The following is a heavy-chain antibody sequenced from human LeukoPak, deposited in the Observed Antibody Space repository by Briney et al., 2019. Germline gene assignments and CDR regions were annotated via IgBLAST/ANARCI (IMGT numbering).Heavy chain of an antibody. CDR3: ARGVMTGTPFDY. Sequence: PSETLSLTCTVAGVSISSYYWSWIRQPAGKGLEGIGRIYSSGSTNYKPSLKSRVTMSVDTSKNQFSLKLTSVTAADTAVYYCARGVMTGTPFDYWGQGTLVTVSS. V-gene: IGHV4-4*07. CDR2: IYSSGST. J-gene: IGHJ4*02. CDR1: GVSISSYY. D-gene: IGHD1-1*01.